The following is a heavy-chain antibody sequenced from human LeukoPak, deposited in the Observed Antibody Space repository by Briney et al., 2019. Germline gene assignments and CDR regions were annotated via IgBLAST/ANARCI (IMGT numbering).Heavy chain of an antibody. J-gene: IGHJ4*02. Sequence: GGSLRLSCAASGFTFSSYAMHWVRQAPGKGLEWVAVISYDGSNKYYADSVKGRFTISRDNSKNTLYLQMNSLRAEDTAVYYCARDHLLVRGVIMGYFDYWGQGTLVTVSS. CDR1: GFTFSSYA. D-gene: IGHD3-10*01. V-gene: IGHV3-30-3*01. CDR3: ARDHLLVRGVIMGYFDY. CDR2: ISYDGSNK.